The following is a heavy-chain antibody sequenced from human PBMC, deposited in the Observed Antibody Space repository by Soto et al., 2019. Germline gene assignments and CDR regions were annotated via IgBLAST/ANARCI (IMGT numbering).Heavy chain of an antibody. D-gene: IGHD3-10*01. CDR1: DGPFSDYY. CDR3: AGGKFGFSDYYYYCLDV. J-gene: IGHJ6*03. V-gene: IGHV4-34*01. Sequence: QVQLHQWGAGLLKPSETLSLTCAVSDGPFSDYYWTWIRQSPGKGLEWIGEINHSGSTSYKSSLQSRVTISIDTSNNQFSLKLTSVNASDTAVYYCAGGKFGFSDYYYYCLDVWGKGTTVTVSS. CDR2: INHSGST.